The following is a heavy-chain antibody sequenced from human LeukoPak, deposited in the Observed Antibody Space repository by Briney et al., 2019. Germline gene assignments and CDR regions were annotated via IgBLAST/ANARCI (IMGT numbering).Heavy chain of an antibody. J-gene: IGHJ5*02. CDR2: IYYSGST. V-gene: IGHV4-59*01. D-gene: IGHD5/OR15-5a*01. CDR1: GGSISSYY. Sequence: SETLSLTCTVSGGSISSYYWSWIRQPPGKGLEWIGYIYYSGSTNYNPSLKSRVTISVDTSKNQFSLKLSSVTAADTAVYYCARAVSVSWFDPWGQGTLVTVSS. CDR3: ARAVSVSWFDP.